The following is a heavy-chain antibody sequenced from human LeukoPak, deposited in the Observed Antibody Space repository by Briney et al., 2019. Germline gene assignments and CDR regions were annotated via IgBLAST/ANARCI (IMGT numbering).Heavy chain of an antibody. CDR3: AKDGGPYGSGSYYEY. Sequence: GGSLRLSCAASGFTFSNAWMSWVRQAPGKGLEWVGRIKSKTDGGTTDYAAPVKGRFTISRDDSKNTLYLQMNNLRAEDTAVYYCAKDGGPYGSGSYYEYWGQGTLVTVSS. CDR1: GFTFSNAW. D-gene: IGHD3-10*01. V-gene: IGHV3-15*01. J-gene: IGHJ4*02. CDR2: IKSKTDGGTT.